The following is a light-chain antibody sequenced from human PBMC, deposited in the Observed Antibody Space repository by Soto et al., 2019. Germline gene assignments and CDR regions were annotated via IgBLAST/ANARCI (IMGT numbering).Light chain of an antibody. V-gene: IGKV1-5*03. CDR2: KAS. Sequence: DIQMTQSPSTLSASVGDRVTITCRASQSISSWLAWYQQKPGKAPKLLIYKASSLESGVPSRFSGSGAGTEFTLTISTLQPDDFSTYYFKQYNSYPTFGQGTKVEIK. J-gene: IGKJ1*01. CDR1: QSISSW. CDR3: KQYNSYPT.